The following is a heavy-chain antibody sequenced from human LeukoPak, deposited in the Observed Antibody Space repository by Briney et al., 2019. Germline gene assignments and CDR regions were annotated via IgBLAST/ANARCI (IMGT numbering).Heavy chain of an antibody. V-gene: IGHV1-24*01. CDR3: ATMVVAATYFAY. D-gene: IGHD2-15*01. Sequence: ASVKVSCKVSGYTLTELSMHWVRQAPGKGLEWMGGFHPEDGETIYAQKFQGRVTMTEDTSTDTAYMELSSLRSEDTAVYYCATMVVAATYFAYWGQGTLVTVSS. CDR1: GYTLTELS. CDR2: FHPEDGET. J-gene: IGHJ4*02.